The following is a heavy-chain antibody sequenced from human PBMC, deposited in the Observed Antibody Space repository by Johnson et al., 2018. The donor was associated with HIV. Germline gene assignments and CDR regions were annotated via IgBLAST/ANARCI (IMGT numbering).Heavy chain of an antibody. J-gene: IGHJ3*02. CDR1: GFTYDDYA. V-gene: IGHV3-9*01. D-gene: IGHD2-15*01. CDR2: ISWNSGSI. CDR3: AREISGHAGGAFDI. Sequence: VQLVESGGGLVQPGRSLRLSCAASGFTYDDYAMHWVRQAPGKGLEWVSGISWNSGSIGYADSVKGRFSISRDNGKNSLYLQMNSLRAEDTAAYYCAREISGHAGGAFDIWGQGTMVSVAS.